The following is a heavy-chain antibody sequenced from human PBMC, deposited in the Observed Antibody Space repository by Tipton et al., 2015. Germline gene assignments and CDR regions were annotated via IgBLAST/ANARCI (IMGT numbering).Heavy chain of an antibody. J-gene: IGHJ4*02. CDR3: AKGWRNLNADY. CDR1: GFTFSSYG. D-gene: IGHD1-7*01. CDR2: ITGNSGTT. Sequence: GSLRLSCAASGFTFSSYGMHWVRQAPGKGLEWVSTITGNSGTTYSAGSVKGRFTVSRDNSKNALYLQMNSLRVDDTAVYYCAKGWRNLNADYWGQGTLVAVSS. V-gene: IGHV3-23*01.